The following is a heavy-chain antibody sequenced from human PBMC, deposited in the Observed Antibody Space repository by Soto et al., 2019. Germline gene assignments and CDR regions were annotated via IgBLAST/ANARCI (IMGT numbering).Heavy chain of an antibody. J-gene: IGHJ4*02. V-gene: IGHV1-46*03. CDR1: GYTFTIYY. D-gene: IGHD4-17*01. Sequence: QVQLVQSGTEAKEPGASVKVSCKASGYTFTIYYMHWVRQAPGHGLEWMGIINPSGGGTTYAQKFQGRVTMTSDTSTSTVYMELSSLRSEDTAVYYCARGSLTTVTSPIDYWGQGTLVTVSS. CDR3: ARGSLTTVTSPIDY. CDR2: INPSGGGT.